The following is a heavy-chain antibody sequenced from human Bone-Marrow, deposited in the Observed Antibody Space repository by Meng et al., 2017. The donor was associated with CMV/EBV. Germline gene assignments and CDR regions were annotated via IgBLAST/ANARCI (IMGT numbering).Heavy chain of an antibody. J-gene: IGHJ4*02. CDR2: ISSSGSSI. V-gene: IGHV3-48*03. CDR3: SRDYRSVVDY. CDR1: GFTFSSYE. D-gene: IGHD4-23*01. Sequence: LSLTCAASGFTFSSYEMNWVRQAPGKGLEWVSYISSSGSSIYYADSVKGLFTISRDNAKNSLYLQMNSLRAEDTAVYYCSRDYRSVVDYWGQGTLVTVSS.